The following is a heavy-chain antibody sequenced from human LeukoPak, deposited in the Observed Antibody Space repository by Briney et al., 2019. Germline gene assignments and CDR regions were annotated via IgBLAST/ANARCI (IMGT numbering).Heavy chain of an antibody. J-gene: IGHJ4*02. Sequence: PSETLSLTCTVSGGSISSYYWSWIRQPPGKGLEWIGYIYYSGSTKYNPSLRSRVTISADTSKNQFSLKLSSVTAADTAVYYCARETGYCSGGRCYFIYWGQGTLVTVSS. CDR3: ARETGYCSGGRCYFIY. CDR1: GGSISSYY. CDR2: IYYSGST. V-gene: IGHV4-59*12. D-gene: IGHD2-15*01.